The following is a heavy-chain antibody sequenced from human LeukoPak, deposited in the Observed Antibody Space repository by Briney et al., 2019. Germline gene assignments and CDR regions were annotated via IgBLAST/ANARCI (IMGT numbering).Heavy chain of an antibody. CDR1: EFTFSIYA. CDR3: ARDPILYDRIGVVPTAQPLGYLDL. D-gene: IGHD2-2*01. Sequence: PGGSLRLSCAASEFTFSIYAIHWVRQAPGKGLEWVAVISYDGSKKYYADSMKGRFTISRDNSKNTLYLQINGLRAEDTAVYYCARDPILYDRIGVVPTAQPLGYLDLWGRGTLVTVSS. CDR2: ISYDGSKK. J-gene: IGHJ2*01. V-gene: IGHV3-30*04.